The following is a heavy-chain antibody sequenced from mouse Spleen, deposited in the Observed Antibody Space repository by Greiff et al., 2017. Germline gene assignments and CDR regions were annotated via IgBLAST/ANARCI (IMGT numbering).Heavy chain of an antibody. CDR1: GYSITSGYY. Sequence: EVQLVESGPGLVKPSQSLSLTCSVTGYSITSGYYWNWIRQFPGNKLEWMGYISYDGSNNYNPSLKNRISITRDTSKNQFFLKLNSVTTEDTATYYCARKVRVPYYFDYWGQGTTLTVSS. CDR2: ISYDGSN. J-gene: IGHJ2*01. D-gene: IGHD2-14*01. V-gene: IGHV3-6*01. CDR3: ARKVRVPYYFDY.